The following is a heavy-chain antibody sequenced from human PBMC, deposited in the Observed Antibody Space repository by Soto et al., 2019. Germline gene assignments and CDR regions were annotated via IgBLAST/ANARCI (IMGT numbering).Heavy chain of an antibody. CDR1: GFTFSSYA. V-gene: IGHV3-30-3*01. J-gene: IGHJ3*02. CDR2: ISYDGSNK. D-gene: IGHD2-21*02. Sequence: GGSLRLSCAASGFTFSSYAMHWVRQAPGKGLEWVAVISYDGSNKYYADSVKGRFTISRDNSKNTLYLQMNSLRAEDTAVYYCARIKTAERADDDFDIWGQATMVTVS. CDR3: ARIKTAERADDDFDI.